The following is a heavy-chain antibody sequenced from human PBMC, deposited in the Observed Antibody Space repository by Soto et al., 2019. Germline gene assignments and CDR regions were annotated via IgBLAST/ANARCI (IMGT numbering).Heavy chain of an antibody. J-gene: IGHJ6*02. CDR2: IYPGDSDT. Sequence: PGESLKISCKGSGYTFTNYWIGWVRQMPGKGLEWMGIIYPGDSDTKYNPSFQGQVTISADKSITTTYLQWSSLKASDTAIYYCAAAIFYYGMDVWGQGTTVTVSS. V-gene: IGHV5-51*01. CDR3: AAAIFYYGMDV. D-gene: IGHD6-25*01. CDR1: GYTFTNYW.